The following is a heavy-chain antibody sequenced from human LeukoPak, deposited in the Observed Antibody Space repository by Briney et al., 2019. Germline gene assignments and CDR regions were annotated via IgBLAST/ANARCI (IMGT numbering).Heavy chain of an antibody. D-gene: IGHD1-14*01. CDR1: GFTFSSFD. CDR3: RSVRSGEDFDY. V-gene: IGHV3-30-3*01. Sequence: GGSLRLSCGASGFTFSSFDMHWVRQAPGKGLEWVAVISYDGSNKYYADSVKGRFTISRDNSKNTLYLQMNSLRAEDTAVYYCRSVRSGEDFDYWGQGTLVTVSS. CDR2: ISYDGSNK. J-gene: IGHJ4*02.